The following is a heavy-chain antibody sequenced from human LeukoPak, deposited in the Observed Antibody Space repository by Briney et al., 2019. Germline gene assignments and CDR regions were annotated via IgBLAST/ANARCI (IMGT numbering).Heavy chain of an antibody. D-gene: IGHD3-10*01. J-gene: IGHJ5*02. CDR3: ARDEGVRGARLFDP. CDR2: IPDSGST. Sequence: SETLSVSCTVSGGSINGYFWTWIRQPPGKGLEWIGYIPDSGSTNYNPSLKSRVTLSVGSSNTEFSLKLSSVTAADTAVYYCARDEGVRGARLFDPWGQGTLVTVSS. V-gene: IGHV4-59*12. CDR1: GGSINGYF.